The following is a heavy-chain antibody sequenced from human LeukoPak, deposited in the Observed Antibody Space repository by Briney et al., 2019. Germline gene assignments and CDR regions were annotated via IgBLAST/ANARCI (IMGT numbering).Heavy chain of an antibody. Sequence: GGSLRLSCAASGFTFSSYGRHWVRQAPAKGLEWVAVVSYDGSNKYYADSVKGRFTISRDNSKNTLYLQMNSLRAEDTAVYYCAKSKVAPIDYWGQGTLVTVSS. D-gene: IGHD5-12*01. J-gene: IGHJ4*02. CDR3: AKSKVAPIDY. V-gene: IGHV3-30*18. CDR1: GFTFSSYG. CDR2: VSYDGSNK.